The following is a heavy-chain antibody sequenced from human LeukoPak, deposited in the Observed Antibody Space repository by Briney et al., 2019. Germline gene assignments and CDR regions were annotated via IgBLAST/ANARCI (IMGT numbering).Heavy chain of an antibody. D-gene: IGHD1-26*01. V-gene: IGHV3-23*01. CDR1: GFTLSSYA. Sequence: PGGSLRLSCAASGFTLSSYAMGWARQAPGKGLEWVSDISGSGGTTYYADSVKGRFTISRDNSKNTLYLRMNSLRADDTAVYYCAKVSGNYYYYFDYWGQGTLVTVSS. CDR2: ISGSGGTT. CDR3: AKVSGNYYYYFDY. J-gene: IGHJ4*02.